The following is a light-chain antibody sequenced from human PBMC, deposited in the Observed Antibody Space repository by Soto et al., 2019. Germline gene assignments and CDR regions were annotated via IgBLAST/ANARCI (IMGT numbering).Light chain of an antibody. CDR3: QQYSTYPYI. Sequence: DIQMTHSPSTLSARFFERISIXYLASQSITRWLAWYQQKPGKAPKLLIYKASTLESGVPSRFSGGGIGTEFSLSISSLQPDDFATYYCQQYSTYPYIFGQGTKV. CDR1: QSITRW. J-gene: IGKJ2*01. V-gene: IGKV1-5*03. CDR2: KAS.